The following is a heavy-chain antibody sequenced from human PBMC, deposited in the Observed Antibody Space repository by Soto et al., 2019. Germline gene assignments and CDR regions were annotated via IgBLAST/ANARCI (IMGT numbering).Heavy chain of an antibody. CDR1: GFTFSSSG. V-gene: IGHV3-30*03. CDR2: IAYDGSKT. J-gene: IGHJ5*01. CDR3: ARWVGGSMFDNSGKYDS. Sequence: QVQLVESGGGVVQPGRSLRLTCAASGFTFSSSGMHWVRQAPGKGLEWVALIAYDGSKTYYGDSVRGRFTISRDNSENTLFLQMNSLRAEDTAVYYCARWVGGSMFDNSGKYDSWGQGTLVIVSS. D-gene: IGHD3-22*01.